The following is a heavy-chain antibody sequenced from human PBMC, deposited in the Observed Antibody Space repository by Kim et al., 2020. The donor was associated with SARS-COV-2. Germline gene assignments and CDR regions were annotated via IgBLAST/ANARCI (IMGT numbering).Heavy chain of an antibody. Sequence: SQTLSLTCAISGDIFSSDSATWDWIRQSPSRGLEWLGRTYYRSRWIHDYALSVRSRLSITPDTSKNQFSLQVNSVIPDDTAVYYCARRGSPHSYYDTWGQ. J-gene: IGHJ4*03. CDR2: TYYRSRWIH. D-gene: IGHD3-10*01. CDR1: GDIFSSDSAT. V-gene: IGHV6-1*01. CDR3: ARRGSPHSYYDT.